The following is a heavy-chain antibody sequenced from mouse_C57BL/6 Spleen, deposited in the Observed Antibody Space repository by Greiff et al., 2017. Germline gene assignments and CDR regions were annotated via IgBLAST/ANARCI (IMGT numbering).Heavy chain of an antibody. CDR1: GFNIKDYY. Sequence: VHVKQSGAELVKPGASVKLSCTASGFNIKDYYMHWVKQRTEQGLEWIGRIDPEDGETKYAPKFQGKATITADTSSNTAYLQLSSLTSEDTAVYYCARSTTVVATFDYWGQGTTLTVSS. D-gene: IGHD1-1*01. J-gene: IGHJ2*01. V-gene: IGHV14-2*01. CDR3: ARSTTVVATFDY. CDR2: IDPEDGET.